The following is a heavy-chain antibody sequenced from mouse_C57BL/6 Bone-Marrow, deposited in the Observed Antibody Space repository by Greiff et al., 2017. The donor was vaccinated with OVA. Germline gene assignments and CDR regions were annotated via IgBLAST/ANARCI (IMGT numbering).Heavy chain of an antibody. J-gene: IGHJ1*03. CDR2: IDPSDSYT. CDR3: ARSTAQAFYWYFDV. V-gene: IGHV1-50*01. CDR1: GYTFTSYW. Sequence: QVQLKESGTVLARPGASVKMSCKASGYTFTSYWMQWVKQRPGQGLEWIGEIDPSDSYTNYNQKFKGKATLTVDTSSSTAYMQLSSLTSEDSAVYYCARSTAQAFYWYFDVWGTGTTVTVSS. D-gene: IGHD3-2*02.